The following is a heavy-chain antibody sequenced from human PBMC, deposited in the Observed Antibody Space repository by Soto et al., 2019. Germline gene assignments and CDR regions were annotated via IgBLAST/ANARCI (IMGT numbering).Heavy chain of an antibody. Sequence: QVQLVQSGAEVKNPGASVRVSCTASRYTFPNYGLTWVRQAPGQGPEWLGWIRLHNGETHYAPNFRGRVTMTTDTSTSTAYMELRGLRSDDTAMYYRATYLGPSGWFDYWGQGNPVTVSS. D-gene: IGHD6-19*01. V-gene: IGHV1-18*01. CDR3: ATYLGPSGWFDY. J-gene: IGHJ4*02. CDR2: IRLHNGET. CDR1: RYTFPNYG.